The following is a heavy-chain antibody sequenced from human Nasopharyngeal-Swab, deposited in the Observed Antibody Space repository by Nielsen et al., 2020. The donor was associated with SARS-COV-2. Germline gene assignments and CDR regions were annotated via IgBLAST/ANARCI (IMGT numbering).Heavy chain of an antibody. V-gene: IGHV4-34*01. CDR2: INHSGST. D-gene: IGHD3-10*01. CDR3: ARRGWFGGFVFDY. CDR1: GGSFSGYY. J-gene: IGHJ4*02. Sequence: SETLSLTCAVYGGSFSGYYWSWIRQPPGKGLEWIGEINHSGSTNYNPSLKSRVTISVDTSKNQFSLKLSSVTAADTAVYYCARRGWFGGFVFDYWGQGTLVTVSS.